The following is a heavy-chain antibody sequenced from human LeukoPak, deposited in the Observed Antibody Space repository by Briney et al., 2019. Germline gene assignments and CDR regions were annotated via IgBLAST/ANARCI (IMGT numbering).Heavy chain of an antibody. J-gene: IGHJ4*01. D-gene: IGHD3-22*01. CDR3: ARSAYYDRSGYYHDY. CDR2: INTDGSST. Sequence: GGSLRLSCAASGFTFSRYWIHWVRQAPGKGLVWVSRINTDGSSTTYADSVKGRFTISRDNAKNTLYLQMNSLRAEDTAVDYCARSAYYDRSGYYHDYWGQGTLVTVPS. V-gene: IGHV3-74*01. CDR1: GFTFSRYW.